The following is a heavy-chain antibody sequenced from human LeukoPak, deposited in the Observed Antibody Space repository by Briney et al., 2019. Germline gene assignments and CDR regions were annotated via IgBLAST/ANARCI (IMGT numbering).Heavy chain of an antibody. CDR3: ARGEDSGSYY. J-gene: IGHJ4*02. Sequence: SETLSLTCAVSGYSISSGYYWGWIRQAPGKGLEWIGYIYYSGSTYYNPSLKSRVTISVDTSKNQFSLKLSSVTAADTAVYYCARGEDSGSYYWGQGTLVTVSS. D-gene: IGHD1-26*01. CDR2: IYYSGST. V-gene: IGHV4-38-2*01. CDR1: GYSISSGYY.